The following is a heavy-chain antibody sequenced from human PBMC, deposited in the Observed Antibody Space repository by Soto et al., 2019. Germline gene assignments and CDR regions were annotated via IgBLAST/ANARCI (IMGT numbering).Heavy chain of an antibody. J-gene: IGHJ4*02. CDR2: IWYDGSNK. D-gene: IGHD2-21*01. V-gene: IGHV3-33*01. Sequence: HPGGSLRLSCAASGFTFSSYGMHWVRQAPGKGLEWVAVIWYDGSNKYYADSVKGRFTISRDNSKNTLYLQMNSLRAEDTAVYYCARVPKHNQSKYRKPKTQALAPDYWGQGTLVTVSS. CDR1: GFTFSSYG. CDR3: ARVPKHNQSKYRKPKTQALAPDY.